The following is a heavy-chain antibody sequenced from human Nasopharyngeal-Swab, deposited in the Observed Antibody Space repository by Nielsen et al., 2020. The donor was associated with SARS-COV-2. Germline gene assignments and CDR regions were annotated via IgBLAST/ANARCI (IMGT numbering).Heavy chain of an antibody. CDR1: GFTVSSNY. V-gene: IGHV3-66*01. CDR2: IYSGGST. D-gene: IGHD6-19*01. Sequence: GESLKISCAASGFTVSSNYMSWVRQAPGKGLEWVSVIYSGGSTYYADSVKGRFTISRDNSKNTLYLQMNSLRAEDTAVYYCARRSSGWGSYFDYWGQGTLVTVSS. J-gene: IGHJ4*02. CDR3: ARRSSGWGSYFDY.